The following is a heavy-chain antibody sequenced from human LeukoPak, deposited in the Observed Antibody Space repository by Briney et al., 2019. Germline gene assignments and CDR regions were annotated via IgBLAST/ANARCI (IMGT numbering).Heavy chain of an antibody. V-gene: IGHV3-21*01. CDR2: ISSSSSYI. J-gene: IGHJ3*02. Sequence: GGSLRLSCAASGFTFTDYWMSWVRQAPGKGLGWVSSISSSSSYIYYADSVKGRFTISRDNAKNSLYLQMNSLRAEDTAVYYCARAGLGTYDAFDIWGQGTMVTVSS. D-gene: IGHD7-27*01. CDR1: GFTFTDYW. CDR3: ARAGLGTYDAFDI.